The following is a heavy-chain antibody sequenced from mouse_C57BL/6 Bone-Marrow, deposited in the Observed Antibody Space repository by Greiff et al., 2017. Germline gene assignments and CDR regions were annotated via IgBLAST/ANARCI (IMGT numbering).Heavy chain of an antibody. Sequence: VQGVESGAELARPGASVKMSCKASGYTFTSYTMHWVKQRPGQGLEWIGYINPSSGYTKYNQKFKDKATLTADKSSSTAYMQLSSLTSEDSAVYYCARDYYGGSWFAYWGQGTLVTVSA. J-gene: IGHJ3*01. V-gene: IGHV1-4*01. CDR1: GYTFTSYT. CDR2: INPSSGYT. CDR3: ARDYYGGSWFAY. D-gene: IGHD1-1*01.